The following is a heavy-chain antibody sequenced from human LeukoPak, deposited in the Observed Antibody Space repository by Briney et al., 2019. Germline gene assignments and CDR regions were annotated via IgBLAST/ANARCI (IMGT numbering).Heavy chain of an antibody. CDR2: ISSSSSYI. J-gene: IGHJ6*03. V-gene: IGHV3-21*01. CDR3: ARAYTYYDFWSGYYTHYYYYYMDV. CDR1: GFTFSSYS. D-gene: IGHD3-3*01. Sequence: PGGSLRLSCAASGFTFSSYSMTWVRQAPGKGLEWVSSISSSSSYIYYADSVKGRFTISRDNAKNSLYLQMNSLRAEDTAVYYCARAYTYYDFWSGYYTHYYYYYMDVWGKGTTVTVSS.